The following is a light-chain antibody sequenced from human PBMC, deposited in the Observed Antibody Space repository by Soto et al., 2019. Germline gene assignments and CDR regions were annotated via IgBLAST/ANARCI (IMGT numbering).Light chain of an antibody. J-gene: IGLJ2*01. CDR1: SSDVGGYDL. Sequence: QSALTLRPSASGSPGQSVTISCTGTSSDVGGYDLVSWYQQHPGKAPKLILYEVAKRPSGVPARFSGSKSGNTASLTVSGLQADDESDYYCSSFAGNNNLFGAGTKLTVL. V-gene: IGLV2-8*01. CDR3: SSFAGNNNL. CDR2: EVA.